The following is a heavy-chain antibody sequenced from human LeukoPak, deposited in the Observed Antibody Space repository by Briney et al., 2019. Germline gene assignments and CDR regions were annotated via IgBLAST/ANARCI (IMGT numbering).Heavy chain of an antibody. V-gene: IGHV4-38-2*02. D-gene: IGHD3-16*01. CDR1: GYSISSGYY. CDR3: ARENGGAAWFDP. Sequence: PSETLSLTCTVSGYSISSGYYWSWIRQPPGKGLEWIGSIYHSGSTYYNPSLKSRVTISVDTSKNQFSLKLSSVTAADTAVYYCARENGGAAWFDPWGQGTLVTVSS. CDR2: IYHSGST. J-gene: IGHJ5*02.